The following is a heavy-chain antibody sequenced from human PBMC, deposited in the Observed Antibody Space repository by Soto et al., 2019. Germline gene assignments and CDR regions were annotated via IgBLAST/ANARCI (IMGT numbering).Heavy chain of an antibody. CDR1: GYSFTTYW. CDR3: ARHNYCSSTTCHRGGGNYFDY. CDR2: IYPGDSDT. D-gene: IGHD2-2*01. J-gene: IGHJ4*02. V-gene: IGHV5-51*01. Sequence: EVQLVQSGAEVKEPGESLKISCKGSGYSFTTYWIGWVRQMPGEGLEWMGIIYPGDSDTRYSPSFQGQVTISADKSISTAYLQWSSLKASDTAMYYCARHNYCSSTTCHRGGGNYFDYWGQGTLVTVSS.